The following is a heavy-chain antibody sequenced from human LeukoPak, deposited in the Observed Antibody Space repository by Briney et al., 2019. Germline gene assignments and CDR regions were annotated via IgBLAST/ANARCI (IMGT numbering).Heavy chain of an antibody. J-gene: IGHJ4*02. Sequence: GGSLRLSCAASGSTFSSYWMSWVRQAPGKGLEWVANIKQDGSEKYYVDSVKGRFTISRDNAKNSLYLQMNSLRAEDTAVYYCARRSGYYDILTGYVYSDFDYWGQGTLVTVSS. CDR2: IKQDGSEK. CDR1: GSTFSSYW. CDR3: ARRSGYYDILTGYVYSDFDY. D-gene: IGHD3-9*01. V-gene: IGHV3-7*01.